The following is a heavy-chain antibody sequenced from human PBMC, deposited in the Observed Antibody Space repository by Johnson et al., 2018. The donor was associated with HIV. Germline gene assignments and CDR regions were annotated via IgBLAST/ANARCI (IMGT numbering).Heavy chain of an antibody. CDR1: GFTFSSYA. D-gene: IGHD5-24*01. J-gene: IGHJ3*02. Sequence: QMQLVESGGGLVQPGRSLKLSCAASGFTFSSYAMHWVRQAPGKGLEWVAVISSDGRNTYYADSVKGRFTISRYNSTNTLYLQMNSLRAEDTAVYYCAKDHPQMATIVGAFDIWGQGTMVTVSS. CDR3: AKDHPQMATIVGAFDI. CDR2: ISSDGRNT. V-gene: IGHV3-30*04.